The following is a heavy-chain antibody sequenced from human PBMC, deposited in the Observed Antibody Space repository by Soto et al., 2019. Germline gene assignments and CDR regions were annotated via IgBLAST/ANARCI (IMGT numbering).Heavy chain of an antibody. CDR3: AIHFRYSQNEH. Sequence: GGSLRLSCAASGFTFSSYAMSWVRQAPGKGLEWVSAISGSGGSTYYADSVKGRFTISRDNSKNTLYLQMNSLRAEDTAVYYCAIHFRYSQNEHWGQGTLVTVSS. J-gene: IGHJ4*02. CDR2: ISGSGGST. CDR1: GFTFSSYA. D-gene: IGHD3-9*01. V-gene: IGHV3-23*01.